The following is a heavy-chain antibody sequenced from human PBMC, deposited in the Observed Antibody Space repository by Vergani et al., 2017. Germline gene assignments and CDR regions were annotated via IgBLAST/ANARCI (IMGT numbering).Heavy chain of an antibody. Sequence: QVQLVQSGAEVKKPGASVKVSCKASGYTFTSYGISWVRQAPGQGLEWMGWISAYNGNTNYAQKLQGRVSMTTGTSTSTAYMELRSLRSDDTAVYYCAXDPHNLTSYYRGDYWGQGTLVTVSS. CDR3: AXDPHNLTSYYRGDY. CDR2: ISAYNGNT. J-gene: IGHJ4*02. V-gene: IGHV1-18*01. D-gene: IGHD3-9*01. CDR1: GYTFTSYG.